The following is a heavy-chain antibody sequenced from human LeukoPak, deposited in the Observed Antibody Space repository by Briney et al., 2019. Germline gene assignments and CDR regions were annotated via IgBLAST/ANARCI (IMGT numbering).Heavy chain of an antibody. D-gene: IGHD6-13*01. CDR2: IYHSGST. CDR1: GGSISSGGYS. Sequence: PSQTLSLTCAVSGGSISSGGYSWSWIRQPPGKGLEWIGYIYHSGSTYYNPSLKSRVTISVDRSKNQFSLKLSSVTAADTAVYYCARDPYSSSWYGWSIGFDPWGQGTLVTVSS. V-gene: IGHV4-30-2*01. J-gene: IGHJ5*02. CDR3: ARDPYSSSWYGWSIGFDP.